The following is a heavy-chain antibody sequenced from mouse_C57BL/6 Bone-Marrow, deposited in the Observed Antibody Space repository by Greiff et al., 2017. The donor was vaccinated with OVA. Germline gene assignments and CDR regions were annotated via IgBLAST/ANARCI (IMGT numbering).Heavy chain of an antibody. CDR2: IRSKSSNYAT. CDR1: GFTFNTYA. CDR3: VREEATVHYFDY. Sequence: EVHLVESGGGLVQPKGSLKLSCAASGFTFNTYAMHWVRQALGKGLEWVARIRSKSSNYATYYAVSVKDRFTISRDDSQSMLYLQMSNLKTEDTAMYYCVREEATVHYFDYWGQGTTLTVSS. V-gene: IGHV10-3*01. J-gene: IGHJ2*01. D-gene: IGHD1-1*01.